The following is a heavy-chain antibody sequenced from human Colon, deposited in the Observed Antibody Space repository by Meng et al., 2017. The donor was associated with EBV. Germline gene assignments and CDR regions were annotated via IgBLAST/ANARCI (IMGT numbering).Heavy chain of an antibody. V-gene: IGHV4-4*02. CDR3: ARGKQDAWELLAY. Sequence: QDAGAGLVKPSGDLSLTWGVCGFSIRSNSRWTWVRQPPGKGLEWIGDIDDSGSTNYNPSLNSRISISLDKSKNHFSLKVNSVTAADTAVYYCARGKQDAWELLAYWGQGALVTVSS. CDR2: IDDSGST. D-gene: IGHD1-26*01. CDR1: GFSIRSNSR. J-gene: IGHJ4*02.